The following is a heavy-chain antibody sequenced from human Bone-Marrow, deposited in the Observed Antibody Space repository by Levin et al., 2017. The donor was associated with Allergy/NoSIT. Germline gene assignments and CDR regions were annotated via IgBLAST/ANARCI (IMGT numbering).Heavy chain of an antibody. Sequence: PSETLSLTCTVSGGSISSSSYYWGWIRQPPGKGLEWIGSINYSGSTYYNPSLKSRVTISADTSKNQFSLKLSSVTAADTAVYYCARHPPRDYWGQGTLVTVSA. V-gene: IGHV4-39*01. CDR3: ARHPPRDY. CDR1: GGSISSSSYY. CDR2: INYSGST. J-gene: IGHJ4*02.